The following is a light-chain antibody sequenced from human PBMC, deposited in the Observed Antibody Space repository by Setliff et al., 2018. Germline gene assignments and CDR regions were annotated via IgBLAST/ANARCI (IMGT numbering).Light chain of an antibody. V-gene: IGLV2-14*01. Sequence: LTQPAAVSGSPGQSITISCAGTSSDVGGYNYVSWYQQHPGKAPKLMIYEVTNRPSGISNRFSGSKSGNSASLIISGLQAEDEADYYCSAYTSSSTYVFGTGTKVTVL. J-gene: IGLJ1*01. CDR2: EVT. CDR3: SAYTSSSTYV. CDR1: SSDVGGYNY.